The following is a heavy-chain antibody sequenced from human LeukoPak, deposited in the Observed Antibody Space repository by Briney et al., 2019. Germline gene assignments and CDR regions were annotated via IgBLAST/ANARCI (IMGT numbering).Heavy chain of an antibody. CDR1: GGPFSGYY. V-gene: IGHV4-34*01. D-gene: IGHD3-9*01. CDR3: ARGPYDTWGYYYYGMDV. Sequence: SETLSLTCAVYGGPFSGYYWSWIRQPPGKGLEWIGEINHSGSTNYNPSLKSRVTISVDTSKNQFSLKLSSVTAADTAVYYCARGPYDTWGYYYYGMDVWGQGTTVTVSS. CDR2: INHSGST. J-gene: IGHJ6*02.